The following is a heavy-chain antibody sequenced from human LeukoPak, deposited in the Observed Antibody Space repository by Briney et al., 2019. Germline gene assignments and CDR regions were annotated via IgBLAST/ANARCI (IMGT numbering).Heavy chain of an antibody. D-gene: IGHD3-22*01. Sequence: SETLSLTCAVSGGSISSGGYSWSWIRQPPGKGLEWIGYIYHSGSTYYNPSLKSRVTISVDRSKNQFSLKLSSVTAADTAVYYCARVPHYYDSSGYYYVSYFDYWGQGTLVTVSS. CDR3: ARVPHYYDSSGYYYVSYFDY. J-gene: IGHJ4*02. CDR2: IYHSGST. CDR1: GGSISSGGYS. V-gene: IGHV4-30-2*01.